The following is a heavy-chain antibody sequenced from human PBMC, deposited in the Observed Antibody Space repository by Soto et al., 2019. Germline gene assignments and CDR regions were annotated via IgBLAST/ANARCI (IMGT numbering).Heavy chain of an antibody. Sequence: SETLSLTCTVSGGSVSSGSYYWSWIRQPPGKGLEWIGYIYYSGSTNYNPSLKSRVTISVDTSKNQFSLKLSSVTAADTAVYYCAREGNSGPDYYYGMDVWGQGTTVTVSS. CDR3: AREGNSGPDYYYGMDV. D-gene: IGHD4-4*01. CDR2: IYYSGST. CDR1: GGSVSSGSYY. V-gene: IGHV4-61*01. J-gene: IGHJ6*02.